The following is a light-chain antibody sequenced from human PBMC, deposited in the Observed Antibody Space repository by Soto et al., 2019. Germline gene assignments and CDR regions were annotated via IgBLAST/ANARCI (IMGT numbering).Light chain of an antibody. Sequence: DMQMNQSPSSLSASVGDIVTSTFRASQSISTYLHCYQQKPGKAPKLLIHAAFSLQSGVTSRFSGSGSGTDFTLTISSLQPEDFATSSCQQSYSTPRTFGQGTKV. CDR1: QSISTY. V-gene: IGKV1-39*01. CDR3: QQSYSTPRT. J-gene: IGKJ1*01. CDR2: AAF.